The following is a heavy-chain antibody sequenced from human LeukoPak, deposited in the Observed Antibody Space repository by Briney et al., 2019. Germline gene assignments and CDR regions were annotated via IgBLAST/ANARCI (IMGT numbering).Heavy chain of an antibody. CDR3: ARPNKDYGGNLQPFDY. D-gene: IGHD4-23*01. V-gene: IGHV5-51*01. CDR2: YPGDSDA. Sequence: YPGDSDARYSPSFQGQVTISADKSISTAYLQWSSLKASDTAMYYCARPNKDYGGNLQPFDYWGQGTLVTVSS. J-gene: IGHJ4*02.